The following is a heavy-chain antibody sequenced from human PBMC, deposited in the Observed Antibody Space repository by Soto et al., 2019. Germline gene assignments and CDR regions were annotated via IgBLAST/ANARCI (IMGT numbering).Heavy chain of an antibody. CDR2: IIPIFGTA. V-gene: IGHV1-69*01. J-gene: IGHJ3*02. Sequence: QVQLVQSGAEVKKPGSSVKVSCKASGGTFSSYAISWVRQAPGQGLEWMGGIIPIFGTANYAQKFQGRVTITADESTSTAYIELSSLRSEDTAVYYCAKIKSPPTYQRAAFNIWGQGTMATVSS. CDR1: GGTFSSYA. D-gene: IGHD6-25*01. CDR3: AKIKSPPTYQRAAFNI.